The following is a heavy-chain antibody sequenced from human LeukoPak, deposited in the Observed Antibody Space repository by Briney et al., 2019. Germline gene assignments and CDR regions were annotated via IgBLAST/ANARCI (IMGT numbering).Heavy chain of an antibody. CDR1: GASISAYS. D-gene: IGHD3-9*01. CDR3: ARHGRESRYFDWLLYYIDH. V-gene: IGHV4-59*08. Sequence: PSETLSLTCTVSGASISAYSWSWIRQPPGKGLVWIGCIHYSGNTHCNPSLESRVTLSVDTSKNQFSLKLSSVTAADTAVYYCARHGRESRYFDWLLYYIDHWGQGALVTVSS. CDR2: IHYSGNT. J-gene: IGHJ4*02.